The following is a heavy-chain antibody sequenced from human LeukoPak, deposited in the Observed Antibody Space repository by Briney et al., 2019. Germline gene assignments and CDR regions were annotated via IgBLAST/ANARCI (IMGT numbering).Heavy chain of an antibody. V-gene: IGHV4-31*03. CDR1: GGSISSGDHY. CDR2: IFYSEKT. J-gene: IGHJ4*02. CDR3: ARGRNLWSGYRGPFYFDY. Sequence: SETLSLTCTVSGGSISSGDHYWSWIRQHPGKGLEWMGYIFYSEKTYYNPSLKSRITISRDTSKNEISLNLSSVTAADTALYFCARGRNLWSGYRGPFYFDYWGQGTLVTVSS. D-gene: IGHD3-3*01.